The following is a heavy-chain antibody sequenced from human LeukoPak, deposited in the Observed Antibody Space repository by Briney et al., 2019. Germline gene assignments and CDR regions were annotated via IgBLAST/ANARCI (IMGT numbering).Heavy chain of an antibody. V-gene: IGHV4-4*02. Sequence: SETLSLTCAVSGGSISSSNWWSWVRQPPGKGLEWIGEIYHSGSTNYNPSLKSRVTISVDKSKNQFSLKLSSVTAADTAVYYCARRVGYSPYNWFDPWGQGTLVTVSS. J-gene: IGHJ5*02. CDR1: GGSISSSNW. D-gene: IGHD3-22*01. CDR2: IYHSGST. CDR3: ARRVGYSPYNWFDP.